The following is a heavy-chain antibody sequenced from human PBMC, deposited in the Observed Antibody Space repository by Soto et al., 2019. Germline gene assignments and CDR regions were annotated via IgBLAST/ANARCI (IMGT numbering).Heavy chain of an antibody. V-gene: IGHV4-34*01. CDR1: GGSFSGYY. D-gene: IGHD4-4*01. Sequence: QVQLQQWGAGLLKPSETLSLTCAVYGGSFSGYYWSWIRQPPGKGLEWIGEINHSGSTNYNPSLKSRVTISVDTSKNQFFLKLSSVTAADTAVYYCARDPYTEYYFDYWGQGTLVTVSS. CDR2: INHSGST. CDR3: ARDPYTEYYFDY. J-gene: IGHJ4*02.